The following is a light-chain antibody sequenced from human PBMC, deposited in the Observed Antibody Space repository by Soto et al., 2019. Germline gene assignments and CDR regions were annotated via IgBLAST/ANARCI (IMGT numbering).Light chain of an antibody. Sequence: HAVVTQEPSLTVSPGGTVILTCGSSTGAVTSGHYPYWFQQKPGQAPRTLIFDTSIKQSWTPARFSGSLLGGKAALTLSGAQPEDEAEYYCLLSYTGARVFGGGTKVTVL. CDR2: DTS. CDR3: LLSYTGARV. J-gene: IGLJ2*01. CDR1: TGAVTSGHY. V-gene: IGLV7-46*01.